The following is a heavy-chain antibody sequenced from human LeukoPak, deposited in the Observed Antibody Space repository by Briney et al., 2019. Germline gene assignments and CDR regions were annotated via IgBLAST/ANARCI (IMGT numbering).Heavy chain of an antibody. D-gene: IGHD3-9*01. CDR3: ARIRYFDWSLDGAEL. V-gene: IGHV4-39*07. CDR2: IYYSGST. J-gene: IGHJ4*02. Sequence: PSETLSLTCTVSGGSISSSSYYWGWIRQPPGKGLEWIGSIYYSGSTYYNPSLKSRVTISVDTSKNQFSLKLNSVTAADTAVYYCARIRYFDWSLDGAELWGQGTLVTVTS. CDR1: GGSISSSSYY.